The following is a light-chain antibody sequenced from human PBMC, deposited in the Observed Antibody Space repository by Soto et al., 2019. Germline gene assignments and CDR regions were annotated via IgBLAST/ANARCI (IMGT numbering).Light chain of an antibody. J-gene: IGKJ5*01. V-gene: IGKV1-5*01. CDR1: ANINLR. Sequence: IHMTQSPSTILASLGDRVTEPXRSRANINLRLAWYQQKPGXPPNXXXDDXSSLKRGVPSRLSGSGSGTEFTLTISSLQPDDFATYYCQQYKSDSRTVGQGTRLEIK. CDR3: QQYKSDSRT. CDR2: DXS.